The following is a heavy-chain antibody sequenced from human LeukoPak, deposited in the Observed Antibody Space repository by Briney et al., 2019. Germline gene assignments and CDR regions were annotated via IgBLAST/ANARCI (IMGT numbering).Heavy chain of an antibody. CDR1: AASTSIGPYY. CDR2: VSTSGST. CDR3: AREVYMDV. Sequence: PSQTLSLTFSVSAASTSIGPYYWSCIRQPAGKGLEWFGRVSTSGSTNYNPSLNSRVTMSVDASKNQFSLKVSSVTAADTAVYYCAREVYMDVWGKGTTVTISS. J-gene: IGHJ6*03. V-gene: IGHV4-61*02.